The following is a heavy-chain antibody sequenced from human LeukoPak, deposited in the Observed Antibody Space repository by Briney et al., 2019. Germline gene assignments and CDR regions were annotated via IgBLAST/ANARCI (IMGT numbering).Heavy chain of an antibody. CDR3: ARVWDDSSGY. J-gene: IGHJ4*02. CDR2: ISSSSSTI. Sequence: GGSLRLSCAASGFTFSSYSMNWVRQAPGKGLEWVSYISSSSSTIYYADSVKGRFTISRDNAKNSLYLQMNSLRAEDTAVYYCARVWDDSSGYWGQGTLVTVSS. CDR1: GFTFSSYS. D-gene: IGHD3-22*01. V-gene: IGHV3-48*04.